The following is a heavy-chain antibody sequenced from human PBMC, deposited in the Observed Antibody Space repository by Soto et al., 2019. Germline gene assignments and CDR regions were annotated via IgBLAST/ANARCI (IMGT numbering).Heavy chain of an antibody. Sequence: GASVKVSCKASGFTFINSGISWVRQTPGQGLEWVAWISAYNGHTNYAEKVQGRVTMTRDMSITTVYMELNNLSPDDTAVYYCGRGRSGQIVVFYWGQGTPVTVSS. D-gene: IGHD1-26*01. CDR3: GRGRSGQIVVFY. CDR1: GFTFINSG. V-gene: IGHV1-18*04. CDR2: ISAYNGHT. J-gene: IGHJ4*02.